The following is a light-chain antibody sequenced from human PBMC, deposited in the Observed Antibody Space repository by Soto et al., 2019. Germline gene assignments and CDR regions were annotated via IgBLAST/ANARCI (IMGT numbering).Light chain of an antibody. CDR1: QSVSSSY. Sequence: EIVLTQSPGTLSLSPGERATLSCRASQSVSSSYLAWYQQKPGQAPRLLIYGASSRATGIPDRFSGSGSATDFTLSISRLVLEDFAVYYCQQYGSSSGGTFGQGTKLEIK. CDR2: GAS. V-gene: IGKV3-20*01. J-gene: IGKJ2*02. CDR3: QQYGSSSGGT.